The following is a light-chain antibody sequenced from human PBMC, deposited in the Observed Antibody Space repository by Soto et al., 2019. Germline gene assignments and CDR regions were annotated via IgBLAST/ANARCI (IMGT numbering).Light chain of an antibody. Sequence: QSVLTQPPSASGTPGQRVTISCSGSTSNIGSNYVYWYQQLPGTAPKLLIYRNNQRPSGVPDRFSGSKSDTSASLAISGLRSEDEGDYYCAAWDDSLSGVAFGGGTKLTVL. CDR3: AAWDDSLSGVA. V-gene: IGLV1-47*01. CDR2: RNN. J-gene: IGLJ2*01. CDR1: TSNIGSNY.